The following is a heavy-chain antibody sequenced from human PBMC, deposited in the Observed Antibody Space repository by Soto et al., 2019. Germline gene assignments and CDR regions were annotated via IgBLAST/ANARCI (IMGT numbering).Heavy chain of an antibody. CDR1: GFSLSTGGVG. V-gene: IGHV2-5*02. Sequence: QITLKESGPTLVKPTQTLTLTCTFSGFSLSTGGVGVGWIRQPPGKALEWLALIYWDDDKRYSPSLQGRLTITKDTSKNQVVLTMTNMDPVDTATYSCAHGANMVTTGFYFDYWGQGTLVTVSS. D-gene: IGHD4-17*01. CDR2: IYWDDDK. J-gene: IGHJ4*02. CDR3: AHGANMVTTGFYFDY.